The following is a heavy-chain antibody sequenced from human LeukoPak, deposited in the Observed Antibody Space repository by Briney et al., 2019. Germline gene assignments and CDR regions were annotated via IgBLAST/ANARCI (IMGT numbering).Heavy chain of an antibody. CDR1: GFTFSSYS. J-gene: IGHJ3*01. D-gene: IGHD3-10*01. CDR3: ARENLAARSAPLVF. Sequence: GGSLRLSCAASGFTFSSYSMNWVRQAPGRGLEWVSSISSSSSYIYYADSVKGRFTISRDNAKNSLYLQMNSLRAEDTAVYYCARENLAARSAPLVFWGQGTMVTVSS. V-gene: IGHV3-21*01. CDR2: ISSSSSYI.